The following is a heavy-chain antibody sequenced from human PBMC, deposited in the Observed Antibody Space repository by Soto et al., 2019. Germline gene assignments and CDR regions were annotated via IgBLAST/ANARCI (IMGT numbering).Heavy chain of an antibody. Sequence: QVQLQESGPGLVKPSETLSLTCVVSGGSLSSYYWSWIRQPPGKGLEWIGYIYYSGSTNYNPSLKSRVTISVDTSQNQFSLKLSSVTAADTAVYYCARTLGSTNDYWGRGTLVSVSS. D-gene: IGHD3-16*01. CDR3: ARTLGSTNDY. V-gene: IGHV4-59*01. CDR1: GGSLSSYY. CDR2: IYYSGST. J-gene: IGHJ4*02.